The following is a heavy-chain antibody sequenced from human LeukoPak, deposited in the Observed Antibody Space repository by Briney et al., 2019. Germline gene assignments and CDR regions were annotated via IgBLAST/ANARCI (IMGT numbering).Heavy chain of an antibody. J-gene: IGHJ6*03. Sequence: SVKVSCKASGGTFSSYAISWVRQAPGQGLEWMGGIIPIFGTANYAQKFQGRVTITTDESTSTAYMELSSLRSEDTAVYYCARGGGSRRVQGGVTYYYYMDVWGQGTMVTVSS. CDR1: GGTFSSYA. CDR3: ARGGGSRRVQGGVTYYYYMDV. D-gene: IGHD2-8*01. V-gene: IGHV1-69*05. CDR2: IIPIFGTA.